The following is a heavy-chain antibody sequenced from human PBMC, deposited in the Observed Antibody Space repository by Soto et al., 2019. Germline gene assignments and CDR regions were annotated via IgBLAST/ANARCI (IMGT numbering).Heavy chain of an antibody. J-gene: IGHJ4*02. CDR1: GGSISSSSYY. D-gene: IGHD1-26*01. Sequence: SETLSLTCTVSGGSISSSSYYWGWIRQPPGKGLEWIGSIYYSGSTYYNPSLKSRVTISVDTSKNQFSLKLSSVTAADTAVYYCARGDHPNSGRDYWGQGTLVTVSS. V-gene: IGHV4-39*01. CDR3: ARGDHPNSGRDY. CDR2: IYYSGST.